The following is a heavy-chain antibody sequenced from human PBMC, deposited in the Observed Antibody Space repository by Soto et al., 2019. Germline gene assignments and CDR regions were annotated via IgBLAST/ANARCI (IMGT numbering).Heavy chain of an antibody. J-gene: IGHJ4*02. Sequence: GGSLRLSCAASGFAFSSYAMHWVRQAPGKGLEWVAVISYDGSNKYYADSVKGRFTISRDNSKNTLYLQMNSLRAEDTAVYYCARAYSGYSYGYPNFDYWGQGTLVTVSS. CDR1: GFAFSSYA. CDR2: ISYDGSNK. D-gene: IGHD5-18*01. CDR3: ARAYSGYSYGYPNFDY. V-gene: IGHV3-30-3*01.